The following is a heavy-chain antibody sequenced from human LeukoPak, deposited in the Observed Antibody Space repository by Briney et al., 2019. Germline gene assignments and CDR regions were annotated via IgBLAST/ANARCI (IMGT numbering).Heavy chain of an antibody. CDR3: ARGRYFDWLSWDY. V-gene: IGHV4-59*01. CDR2: IYYSGST. CDR1: GGSISSYY. Sequence: SETLPLTCTVSGGSISSYYWSWIRQPPGKGLEWIGYIYYSGSTNYNPSLKSRVTISVDTSKNQFSLKLSSVTAADTAVYYCARGRYFDWLSWDYWGQGTLVTVSS. J-gene: IGHJ4*02. D-gene: IGHD3-9*01.